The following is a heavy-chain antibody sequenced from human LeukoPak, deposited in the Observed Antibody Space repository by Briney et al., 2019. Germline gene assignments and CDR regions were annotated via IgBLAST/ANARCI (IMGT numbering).Heavy chain of an antibody. V-gene: IGHV1-2*04. D-gene: IGHD6-13*01. J-gene: IGHJ5*02. CDR3: ARDGIAAAGLYNWFDP. Sequence: ASVTVSCKASGYTFTGYYMHWVRQAPGQGLEWMGWINPNSGGTNYAQKFQGWVTMTRDTSISTAYMELSRLRSDDTAVYYCARDGIAAAGLYNWFDPWGQGTLVTVSS. CDR1: GYTFTGYY. CDR2: INPNSGGT.